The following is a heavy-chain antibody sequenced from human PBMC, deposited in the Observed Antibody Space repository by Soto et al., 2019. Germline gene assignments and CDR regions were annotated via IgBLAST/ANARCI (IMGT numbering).Heavy chain of an antibody. Sequence: QVQLVQSGAAVKKPGSSVKVSCKASGGTFSSYTISWVRQAPGQGLEWMGRIIPILGIANYAQKFQGRVTITADKSTSTAYGELSSLRSEETAVYYCARDPLGGGSYSEYWGQGTLVTVSS. CDR3: ARDPLGGGSYSEY. CDR2: IIPILGIA. CDR1: GGTFSSYT. D-gene: IGHD1-26*01. J-gene: IGHJ4*02. V-gene: IGHV1-69*08.